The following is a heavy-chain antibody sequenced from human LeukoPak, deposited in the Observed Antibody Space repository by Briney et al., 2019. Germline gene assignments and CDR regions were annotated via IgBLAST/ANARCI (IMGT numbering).Heavy chain of an antibody. J-gene: IGHJ3*02. D-gene: IGHD3-22*01. CDR1: GYTFTSYG. CDR2: ISAYNGNT. CDR3: ARERTPLYYYNSSGYYLGAFDI. Sequence: GASVKVSCKASGYTFTSYGISWVRQAPGQWLEWMGWISAYNGNTNYAQKLQGRVTMTTDTSTSTAYMELRSLRSDDTAVYYCARERTPLYYYNSSGYYLGAFDIWGQGTMVTVSS. V-gene: IGHV1-18*01.